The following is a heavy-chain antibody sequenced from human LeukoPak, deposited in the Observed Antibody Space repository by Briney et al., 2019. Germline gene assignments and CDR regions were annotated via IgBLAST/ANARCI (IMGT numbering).Heavy chain of an antibody. J-gene: IGHJ4*02. CDR2: IRSKVYSGTT. V-gene: IGHV3-49*03. CDR3: TTDHLEWELLVFDY. Sequence: GGSLRLSCTTSGFTFGDYAMNWFRQAPGKGLEWVGFIRSKVYSGTTEYAASVKGRFTISRDDSKSIAYLQMNSLKTEDTAVYYCTTDHLEWELLVFDYWGQGTLVTVSS. CDR1: GFTFGDYA. D-gene: IGHD1-26*01.